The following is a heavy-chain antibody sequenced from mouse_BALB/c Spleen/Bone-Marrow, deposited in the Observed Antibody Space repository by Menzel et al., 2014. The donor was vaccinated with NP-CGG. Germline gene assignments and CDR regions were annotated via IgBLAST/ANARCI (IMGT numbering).Heavy chain of an antibody. Sequence: GAELVKPGASVKLSCKASGYTFTSYYMYWVKQRPGQGLEWIGEINPSNGGTNFNEKFKSKATLTVDKSSSTAYMQLSSLTSEDSAVYYCTRSRYDYDNAMDCWGQGTSVTVSS. V-gene: IGHV1S81*02. CDR2: INPSNGGT. D-gene: IGHD2-4*01. J-gene: IGHJ4*01. CDR1: GYTFTSYY. CDR3: TRSRYDYDNAMDC.